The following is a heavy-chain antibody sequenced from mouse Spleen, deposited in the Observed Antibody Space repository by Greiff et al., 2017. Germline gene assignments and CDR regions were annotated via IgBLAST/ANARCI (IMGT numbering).Heavy chain of an antibody. CDR3: ARRSTMITIAMDY. Sequence: EVMLVESGGGLVQPGGSLKLSCATSGFTFSDYYMYWVRQTPEKRLEWVAYISNGGGSTYYPDTVKGRFTISRDNAKNTLYLQMSRLKSEDTAMYYCARRSTMITIAMDYWGQGTSVTVSS. CDR1: GFTFSDYY. J-gene: IGHJ4*01. D-gene: IGHD2-4*01. V-gene: IGHV5-12*02. CDR2: ISNGGGST.